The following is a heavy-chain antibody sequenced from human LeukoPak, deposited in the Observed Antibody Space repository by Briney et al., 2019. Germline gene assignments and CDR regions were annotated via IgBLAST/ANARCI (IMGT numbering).Heavy chain of an antibody. J-gene: IGHJ4*02. Sequence: PGGSLRLSCAASGFTFSSYAMSWVRQAPGKGLEWVSAISGSGGSTYYADSVKGRFTISRDNSKNTLDLQMNSLRVEDTALYYCARDAYSSGWYGNFDYWGQGTLVTVSS. CDR1: GFTFSSYA. V-gene: IGHV3-23*01. CDR2: ISGSGGST. CDR3: ARDAYSSGWYGNFDY. D-gene: IGHD6-19*01.